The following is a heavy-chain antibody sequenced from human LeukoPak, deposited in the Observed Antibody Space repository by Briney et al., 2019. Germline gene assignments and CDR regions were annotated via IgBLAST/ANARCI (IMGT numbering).Heavy chain of an antibody. J-gene: IGHJ5*02. V-gene: IGHV4-59*01. CDR3: ARDPAAGIMNWFDP. Sequence: PSGTLSLTCTVSGGSISSYYWSWIRQPPGKGLEWIGYIYYSGSTNYNPSLKSRVTISVDTSKNQFSLKLSSVTAADTAVYYCARDPAAGIMNWFDPWGQGTLVTVSS. CDR2: IYYSGST. D-gene: IGHD6-13*01. CDR1: GGSISSYY.